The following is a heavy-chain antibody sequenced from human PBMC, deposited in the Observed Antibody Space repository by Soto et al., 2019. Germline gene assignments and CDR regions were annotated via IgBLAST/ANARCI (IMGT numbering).Heavy chain of an antibody. CDR1: NDSINNPLYY. D-gene: IGHD5-12*01. V-gene: IGHV4-39*07. CDR2: IYHTGSS. J-gene: IGHJ4*02. Sequence: SETLSLTCTVSNDSINNPLYYWGWIRQPPGKGLEWIGSIYHTGSSYYNPSLQGRVTISVDTSKNQFSLKLSSVTAADTAVYYCARKGWLEATPGFDYWGQGTLVTVSS. CDR3: ARKGWLEATPGFDY.